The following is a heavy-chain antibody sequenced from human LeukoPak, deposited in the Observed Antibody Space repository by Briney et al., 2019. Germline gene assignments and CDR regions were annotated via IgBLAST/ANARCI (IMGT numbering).Heavy chain of an antibody. Sequence: SETLSLTCSVSGDSISGNYWSWMRQPPGKELEWIGYIYYSGDTNYNPSLKSRVTMSVDTSKNQFSVNLSSVTAADAAVYYCARLLAGCSGSKCRAHFDHWGQRTLVTVSS. CDR3: ARLLAGCSGSKCRAHFDH. D-gene: IGHD2-15*01. V-gene: IGHV4-59*01. CDR1: GDSISGNY. CDR2: IYYSGDT. J-gene: IGHJ4*02.